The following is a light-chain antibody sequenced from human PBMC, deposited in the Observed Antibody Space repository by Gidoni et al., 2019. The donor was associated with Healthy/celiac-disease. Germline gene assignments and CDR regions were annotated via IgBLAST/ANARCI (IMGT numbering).Light chain of an antibody. CDR3: QQRSNWPRT. CDR1: QSVSSY. CDR2: DAS. V-gene: IGKV3-11*01. J-gene: IGKJ1*01. Sequence: EIVLTQSPATLSLSPGERASLSCRASQSVSSYLALYQQKPGQAPRLLIYDASNRATVIPARFSGSGSGTDFTLTISSLEPEDFAVYYCQQRSNWPRTFGQGTKVEIK.